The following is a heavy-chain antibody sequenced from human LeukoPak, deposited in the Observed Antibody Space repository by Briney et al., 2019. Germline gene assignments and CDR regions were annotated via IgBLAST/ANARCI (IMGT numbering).Heavy chain of an antibody. CDR1: GFTFSSYS. Sequence: PGGSLRLSCAASGFTFSSYSMNWVRQAPGKGLEWVSYISSSSSTTYYADSVKGRFTISRDNAKNSLYLQMNSLGDEDTAVYYCARGGPLGYYYYGMDVWGQGTTVTVSS. CDR2: ISSSSSTT. J-gene: IGHJ6*02. CDR3: ARGGPLGYYYYGMDV. D-gene: IGHD7-27*01. V-gene: IGHV3-48*02.